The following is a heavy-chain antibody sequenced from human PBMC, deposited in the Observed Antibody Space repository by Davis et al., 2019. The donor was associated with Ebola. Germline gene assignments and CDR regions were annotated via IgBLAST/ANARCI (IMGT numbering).Heavy chain of an antibody. J-gene: IGHJ4*02. Sequence: GESLKISCVASGFTFSGYAMHWVRQAPGKGLEWVAVISYDGSNKYYADSVKGRFTISRDNSKNTLYLQMNSLRAEDTAVYYCAKGQIDYWGQGTLVTVSS. CDR2: ISYDGSNK. V-gene: IGHV3-30*04. CDR3: AKGQIDY. CDR1: GFTFSGYA.